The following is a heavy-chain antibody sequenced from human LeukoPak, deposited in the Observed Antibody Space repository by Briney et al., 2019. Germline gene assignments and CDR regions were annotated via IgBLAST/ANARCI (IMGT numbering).Heavy chain of an antibody. Sequence: PGRSLRLSCAASGFTFNSYAMSWVRQDPGRGLEWISAISVSGGSTYYADSVKGRFTISRDNSKNTLYLQMNSLRAEDTAVYYCASRGTVTTYYWGQGTLVTVSS. D-gene: IGHD4-17*01. CDR1: GFTFNSYA. V-gene: IGHV3-23*01. CDR2: ISVSGGST. J-gene: IGHJ4*02. CDR3: ASRGTVTTYY.